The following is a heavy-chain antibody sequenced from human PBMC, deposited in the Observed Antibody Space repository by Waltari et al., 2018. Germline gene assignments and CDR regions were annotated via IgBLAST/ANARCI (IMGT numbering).Heavy chain of an antibody. CDR3: ARDSSKCSYGYGYYYYGMDV. V-gene: IGHV1-69*01. D-gene: IGHD5-18*01. Sequence: QVQLVQSGAEVKKPGSSVKVSCKASGGTFSSYAISWVRQAPGQGLEWMGGIIPIFGTANYAQKFQGRVTITADESTSTAYMELSSLRSEDTAVYYCARDSSKCSYGYGYYYYGMDVWGQGTTVTVSS. CDR2: IIPIFGTA. CDR1: GGTFSSYA. J-gene: IGHJ6*02.